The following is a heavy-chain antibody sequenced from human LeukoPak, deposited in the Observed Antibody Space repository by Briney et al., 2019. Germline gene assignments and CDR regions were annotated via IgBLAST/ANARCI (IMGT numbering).Heavy chain of an antibody. J-gene: IGHJ6*03. CDR1: GGTFSSYA. CDR3: AREKAVVVPAGLGYYYYMDV. D-gene: IGHD2-2*01. V-gene: IGHV1-69*13. CDR2: IIPIFGTA. Sequence: SVKVSCKASGGTFSSYAISWVRQAPGQGLEWMGGIIPIFGTANYAQKFQGRVTITADESTSTAYMELSSLRSEDTAVYYCAREKAVVVPAGLGYYYYMDVWGKGTTVTISS.